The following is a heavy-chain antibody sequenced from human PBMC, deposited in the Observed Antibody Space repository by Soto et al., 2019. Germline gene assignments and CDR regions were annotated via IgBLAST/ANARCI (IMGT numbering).Heavy chain of an antibody. V-gene: IGHV3-15*07. CDR3: TKVSYSTRMVAGFDY. CDR2: IKSKTDGGTT. D-gene: IGHD6-13*01. Sequence: GGSLRLSCAASGFTFSNAWINWVRQAPGKGLEWVGRIKSKTDGGTTDFAAPVKGRFAISRDDSKNMVYLQMNSLKTEDTGIYSFTKVSYSTRMVAGFDYGGHEPRVTVSS. CDR1: GFTFSNAW. J-gene: IGHJ4*01.